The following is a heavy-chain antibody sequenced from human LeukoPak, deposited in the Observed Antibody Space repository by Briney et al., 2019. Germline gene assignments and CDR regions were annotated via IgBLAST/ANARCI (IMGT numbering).Heavy chain of an antibody. J-gene: IGHJ6*02. CDR1: GGSISSYY. D-gene: IGHD4-11*01. CDR3: ARGWPYSRWYGMDV. V-gene: IGHV4-59*01. CDR2: IYYSGST. Sequence: SETLSLTCTVSGGSISSYYWSWIRQPPGKGLEWIGYIYYSGSTNYNPSLKSRVTISADTSKNQFSLKLSSVTAADTAVYYCARGWPYSRWYGMDVWGQGTTVTVSS.